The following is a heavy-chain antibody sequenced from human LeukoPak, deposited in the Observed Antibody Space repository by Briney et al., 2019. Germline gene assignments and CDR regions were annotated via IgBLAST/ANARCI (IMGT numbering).Heavy chain of an antibody. J-gene: IGHJ6*03. CDR2: ISYDGGNK. Sequence: AGGSLRLSCAASGFTFSSYDMHWVRQAPGKGLEWVTLISYDGGNKYYGDSVKGRFTISRDNSKNTLYLQMTSLRVEDTAFYYFATIPRSPHQYYMAVWGKGTTVTVPS. D-gene: IGHD1-14*01. CDR3: ATIPRSPHQYYMAV. V-gene: IGHV3-30*03. CDR1: GFTFSSYD.